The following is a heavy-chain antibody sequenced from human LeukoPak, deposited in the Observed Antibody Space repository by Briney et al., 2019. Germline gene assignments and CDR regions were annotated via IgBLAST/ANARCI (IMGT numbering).Heavy chain of an antibody. D-gene: IGHD4-11*01. CDR2: IVPVHGGNT. V-gene: IGHV4-38-2*02. CDR3: ARYDYSNHDSAD. J-gene: IGHJ4*02. Sequence: SETLSLTCTVSGYSISSGFYWAWIRQPPGKGLEWIGNIVPVHGGNTKYSSSLKGRVTISADTSKNQFSLRLNSVTAADTAVYYCARYDYSNHDSADWGQGTPVTVSS. CDR1: GYSISSGFY.